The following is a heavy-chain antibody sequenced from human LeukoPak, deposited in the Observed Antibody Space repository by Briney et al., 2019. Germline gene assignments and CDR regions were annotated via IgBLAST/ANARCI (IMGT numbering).Heavy chain of an antibody. Sequence: TAGGSLRRSCAASGFTFSTYAMNWVRQAPGKGLEWVSSISSSSSYIYYADSLKGRFTISRDSAKNSLFLQMNSLRAEDTAVYYCARTSSLTPTPSFDYWGQGALVTVPS. CDR1: GFTFSTYA. J-gene: IGHJ4*02. CDR2: ISSSSSYI. CDR3: ARTSSLTPTPSFDY. D-gene: IGHD2-15*01. V-gene: IGHV3-21*01.